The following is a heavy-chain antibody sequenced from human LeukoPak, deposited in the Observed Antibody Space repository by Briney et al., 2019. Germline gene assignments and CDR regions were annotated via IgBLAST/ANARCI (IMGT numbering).Heavy chain of an antibody. J-gene: IGHJ6*03. D-gene: IGHD3-16*01. Sequence: RGSGPALVKPTRTVTLTCSFSGFSLSTSGMCVSWIRQPPGKALERLAPIDWDDDKYYSASVKTRLPISKDTSKNQVVVTMTNMDPVDTATYYCARTTATMITYYYYYYMDVWGKGTTVTVSS. CDR1: GFSLSTSGMC. CDR3: ARTTATMITYYYYYYMDV. CDR2: IDWDDDK. V-gene: IGHV2-70*01.